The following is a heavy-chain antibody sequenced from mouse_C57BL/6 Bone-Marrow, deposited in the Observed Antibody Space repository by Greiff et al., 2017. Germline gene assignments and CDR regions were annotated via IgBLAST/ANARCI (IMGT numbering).Heavy chain of an antibody. CDR2: IDPSDSYT. CDR3: ARLDY. V-gene: IGHV1-69*01. J-gene: IGHJ4*01. Sequence: QVQLQQPGAELVMPGASVKLSCKASGYTFTSYWMHWVKQRPGQSLEWIGEIDPSDSYTNYNQKFKGKSTLTVDKSSSTAYMQLSSLTSEDSAVYYCARLDYWGQGTSVTVSS. CDR1: GYTFTSYW.